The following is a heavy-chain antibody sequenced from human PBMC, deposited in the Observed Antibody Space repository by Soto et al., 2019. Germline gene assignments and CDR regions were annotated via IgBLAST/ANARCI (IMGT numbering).Heavy chain of an antibody. V-gene: IGHV1-69*01. CDR3: ARVDYYGSGSYSLDY. J-gene: IGHJ4*02. D-gene: IGHD3-10*01. CDR2: IIPIFGTA. CDR1: GGTFSSYA. Sequence: QVQLVQSGAEVKKPGSSVKVSCKASGGTFSSYAISWVRQAPGQGLEWMGGIIPIFGTANYEQKFQGRVTITADQSTSTAYMELSSLTSEDTAVYYCARVDYYGSGSYSLDYWGQGTLVTVSS.